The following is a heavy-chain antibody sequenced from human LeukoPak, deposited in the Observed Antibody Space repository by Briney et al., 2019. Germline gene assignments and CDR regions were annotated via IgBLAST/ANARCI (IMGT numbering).Heavy chain of an antibody. D-gene: IGHD1-26*01. Sequence: GGSLRLSCAAPGFTFSSYSMNWVRQASGKGLEWVGRIRSKANSYATAYAASVKGRFTISRDDSKNTAYLQMNSLKTEDTAVYYCTRHIFAVGAVLGWGQGTLVTVSS. V-gene: IGHV3-73*01. CDR3: TRHIFAVGAVLG. J-gene: IGHJ4*02. CDR2: IRSKANSYAT. CDR1: GFTFSSYS.